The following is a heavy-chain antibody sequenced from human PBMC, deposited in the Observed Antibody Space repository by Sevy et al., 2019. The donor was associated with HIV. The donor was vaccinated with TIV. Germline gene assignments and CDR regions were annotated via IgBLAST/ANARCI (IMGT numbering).Heavy chain of an antibody. J-gene: IGHJ4*02. CDR3: ARDLDGSRSYRLGY. CDR2: ISAYNGNT. Sequence: ASVKVSCKASGYTFTSYGSSWVRQAPGQGLEWMGWISAYNGNTNYAQKLQGRVTMTTDTSTSTAYMELRSLRSDDTAVYYCARDLDGSRSYRLGYWGQGTLVTVSS. CDR1: GYTFTSYG. D-gene: IGHD3-10*01. V-gene: IGHV1-18*01.